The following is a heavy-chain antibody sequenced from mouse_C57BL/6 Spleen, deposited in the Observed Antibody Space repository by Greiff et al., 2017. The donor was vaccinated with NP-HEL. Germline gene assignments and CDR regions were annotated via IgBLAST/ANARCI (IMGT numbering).Heavy chain of an antibody. Sequence: QVQLKQSGAELMKPGASVKLSCKATGYTFTGYWIEWVKQRPGHGLEWIGEILPGSGSTNYNEKFKGKATFTADTSSNTAYMQLSSLTTEDSAIYYCARRADYYGSSYPYFDYWGQGTTLTVSS. D-gene: IGHD1-1*01. J-gene: IGHJ2*01. V-gene: IGHV1-9*01. CDR1: GYTFTGYW. CDR2: ILPGSGST. CDR3: ARRADYYGSSYPYFDY.